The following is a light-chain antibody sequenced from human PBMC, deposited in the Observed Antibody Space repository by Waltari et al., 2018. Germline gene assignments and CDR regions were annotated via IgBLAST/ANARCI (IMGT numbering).Light chain of an antibody. CDR2: DVT. Sequence: QSALTQPRSVSGSPGQSVTISCTGTSSDVGCYAYVSWYQHHPGKAPKLMICDVTKRPSGVPDRFSGSKSGNTASLTISGLQAEDEADYYCCSYAGSYTHVVFGGGTKLTVL. V-gene: IGLV2-11*01. J-gene: IGLJ2*01. CDR1: SSDVGCYAY. CDR3: CSYAGSYTHVV.